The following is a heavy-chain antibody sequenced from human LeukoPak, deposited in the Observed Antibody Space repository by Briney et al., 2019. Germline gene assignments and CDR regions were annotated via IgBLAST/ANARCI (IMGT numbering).Heavy chain of an antibody. CDR2: IYHSGST. J-gene: IGHJ4*02. V-gene: IGHV4-30-2*01. D-gene: IGHD6-13*01. Sequence: PSQTLSLTCTVSGGSISSGGYYWSWIRQPPGKGLEWIGYIYHSGSTYYNPSLKSRVTISVDTSKNQFSLKLSSVTAADTAVYYCARGPGDSSSWHPFDYWGQGTLVTVSS. CDR3: ARGPGDSSSWHPFDY. CDR1: GGSISSGGYY.